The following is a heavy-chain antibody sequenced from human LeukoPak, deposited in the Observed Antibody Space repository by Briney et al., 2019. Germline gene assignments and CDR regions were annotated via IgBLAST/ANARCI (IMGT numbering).Heavy chain of an antibody. V-gene: IGHV3-48*01. Sequence: GGSLRLXCAASGFTFSSYSMNWVRQAPGKGLEWVSYISSSSSTIYYADSVKGRFTISRDNAKNSLYLQMNSLRAEDTAVYYCARPRYCSSTSCPYYFDYWGRGTLVTVSS. CDR1: GFTFSSYS. CDR3: ARPRYCSSTSCPYYFDY. CDR2: ISSSSSTI. D-gene: IGHD2-2*01. J-gene: IGHJ4*02.